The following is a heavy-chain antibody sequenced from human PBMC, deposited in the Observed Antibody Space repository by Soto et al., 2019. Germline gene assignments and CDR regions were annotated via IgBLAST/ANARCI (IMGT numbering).Heavy chain of an antibody. CDR3: ATSALRFLEWLPSAPLDY. D-gene: IGHD3-3*01. CDR1: GGSFSGYY. V-gene: IGHV4-34*01. CDR2: INHSGTT. J-gene: IGHJ4*02. Sequence: SETLSLTCAVYGGSFSGYYWSWIRQPPGKGLEWIGEINHSGTTNYNPSLKSRVTISADTSKNQFSLKLSSVTAADTAVYYCATSALRFLEWLPSAPLDYWGQGTLVTVSS.